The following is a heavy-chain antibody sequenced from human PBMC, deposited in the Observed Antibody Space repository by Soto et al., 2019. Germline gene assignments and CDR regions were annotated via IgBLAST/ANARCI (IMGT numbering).Heavy chain of an antibody. V-gene: IGHV3-30*03. CDR2: ISYDGSNT. CDR3: ARRGPGTYFDY. J-gene: IGHJ4*02. Sequence: GGSLRLSCVASGFTFSSYGMHWVRQAPGKGLEWVAIISYDGSNTYYADSVKGRFTISRDNSKNTLYLQMNSLRAEDTAVYYCARRGPGTYFDYWGQGTLVTVSS. D-gene: IGHD6-13*01. CDR1: GFTFSSYG.